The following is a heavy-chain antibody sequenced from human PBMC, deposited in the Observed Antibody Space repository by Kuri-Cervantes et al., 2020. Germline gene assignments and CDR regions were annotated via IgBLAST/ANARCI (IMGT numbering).Heavy chain of an antibody. CDR3: ARRVAVAALDY. Sequence: KVSCKGSGYSFTSYWIGWVRQMPGKGLEWMGIIYPGDSDTRYSPSFQGQVTISAHKSISTAYLQWSSLKASDTAMYYCARRVAVAALDYWGQGTLVTVSS. V-gene: IGHV5-51*01. J-gene: IGHJ4*02. CDR2: IYPGDSDT. CDR1: GYSFTSYW. D-gene: IGHD6-19*01.